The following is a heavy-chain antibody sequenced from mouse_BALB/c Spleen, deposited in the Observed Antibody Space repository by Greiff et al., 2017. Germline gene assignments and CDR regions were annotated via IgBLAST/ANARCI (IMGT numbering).Heavy chain of an antibody. J-gene: IGHJ1*01. CDR2: IDPENGNT. V-gene: IGHV14-1*02. D-gene: IGHD2-1*01. CDR3: ARSPYGNYWYFEG. CDR1: GFNIKDYY. Sequence: VQLQQSGAELVRPGALVKLSCKASGFNIKDYYMHWVKQRPEQGLEWIGWIDPENGNTIYDPKFQGKASITADTSSNTAYLQLSSLTSEDTAVDYCARSPYGNYWYFEGGGGGTTVTVSA.